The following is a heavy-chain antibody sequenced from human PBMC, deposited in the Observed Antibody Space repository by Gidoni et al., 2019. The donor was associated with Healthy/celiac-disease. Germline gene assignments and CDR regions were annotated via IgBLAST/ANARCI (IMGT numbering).Heavy chain of an antibody. Sequence: QVQLVESGGVVVQPGRSLRLSCAASGFTFSSYGMHWVRQAPGKGLEWVAVISYDGSNKYYADSVKGRFTISRDNSKNTLYLQMNSLRAEDTAVYYCAKDHLIGIAVAGFDYWGQGTLVTVSS. CDR3: AKDHLIGIAVAGFDY. CDR1: GFTFSSYG. CDR2: ISYDGSNK. D-gene: IGHD6-19*01. V-gene: IGHV3-30*18. J-gene: IGHJ4*02.